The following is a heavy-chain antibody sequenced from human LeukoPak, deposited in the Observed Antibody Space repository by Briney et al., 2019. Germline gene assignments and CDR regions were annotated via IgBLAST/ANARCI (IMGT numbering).Heavy chain of an antibody. D-gene: IGHD6-19*01. CDR1: GYTFTRYA. J-gene: IGHJ6*02. Sequence: ASVTVSCKASGYTFTRYAMNWVRQAPGQGLEWMGWINTNTGNPTYAQGFTGRFVFSLDTSVSTAYLQISSLKAEDTAVYYCARPKAVADFYYYYYGMDVWGQGTTVTVSS. CDR3: ARPKAVADFYYYYYGMDV. V-gene: IGHV7-4-1*02. CDR2: INTNTGNP.